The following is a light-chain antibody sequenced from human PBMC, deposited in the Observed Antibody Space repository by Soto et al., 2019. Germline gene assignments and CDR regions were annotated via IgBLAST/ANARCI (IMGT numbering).Light chain of an antibody. CDR1: QSISSTY. CDR2: GAS. J-gene: IGKJ1*01. Sequence: EIVLTQSPGTLSLSPGERATLSCRVSQSISSTYLAWYQQKPGQAPRLLIYGASNRATGIPDRFSGSGSGTDFTLTISRLEPEDFAVYYCQQYGSSSWTFGQGTKVDIK. CDR3: QQYGSSSWT. V-gene: IGKV3-20*01.